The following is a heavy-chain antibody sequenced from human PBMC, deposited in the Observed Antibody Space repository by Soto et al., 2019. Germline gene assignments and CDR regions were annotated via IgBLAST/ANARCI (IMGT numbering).Heavy chain of an antibody. D-gene: IGHD2-2*02. Sequence: GGSLRLSCAASGFTFSSDAMSWVRQAPGKGLEWVSAISGSGGSTYYADSVKGRFTISRDNSKNTLYLQMNSLRAEDTAVYYCAKDPYCSSTSCYTVFGYWGQGTLVTVSS. CDR1: GFTFSSDA. CDR2: ISGSGGST. V-gene: IGHV3-23*01. CDR3: AKDPYCSSTSCYTVFGY. J-gene: IGHJ4*02.